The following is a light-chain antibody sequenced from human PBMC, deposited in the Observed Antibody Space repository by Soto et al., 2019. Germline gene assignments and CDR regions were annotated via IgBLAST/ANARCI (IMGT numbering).Light chain of an antibody. CDR3: QQRSDCPST. CDR1: QGVSSD. J-gene: IGKJ5*01. V-gene: IGKV3-11*01. CDR2: DAS. Sequence: EIELTQSPSTLSLSPGDRATISCRASQGVSSDLAWYQQKPGQAPRLLIYDASNMHTGIPARFSGSGSGTDFTLTISSLQPEDFAVYYCQQRSDCPSTFGQGTKLQIK.